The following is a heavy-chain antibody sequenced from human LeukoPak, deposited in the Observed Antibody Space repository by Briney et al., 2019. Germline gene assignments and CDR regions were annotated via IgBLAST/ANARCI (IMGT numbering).Heavy chain of an antibody. J-gene: IGHJ4*02. V-gene: IGHV1-18*01. CDR3: TRDLGNSDSWSGYSIFFDY. CDR2: ISAYNGKS. CDR1: GYSFTTFG. Sequence: ASVEVSCXASGYSFTTFGISWVRQAPGQGPEWMGWISAYNGKSNYLQKFQGRVTMTADASTSTAYMELRSLRSDDTAVYYCTRDLGNSDSWSGYSIFFDYWGQGTLVTVSS. D-gene: IGHD3-3*01.